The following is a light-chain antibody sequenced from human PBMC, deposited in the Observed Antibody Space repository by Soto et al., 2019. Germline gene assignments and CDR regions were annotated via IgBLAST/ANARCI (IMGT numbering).Light chain of an antibody. Sequence: NFMLTQPHSVSESPGKTVTICCTRSSGSIASNYVQWYQQRPGSAPTTVIYEDNQRPSGVPDRFSGSIDSSSNSASLTISGLKTEDEADYYCQSYDSSNYVVFGGGTQLTVL. CDR2: EDN. J-gene: IGLJ2*01. CDR1: SGSIASNY. V-gene: IGLV6-57*04. CDR3: QSYDSSNYVV.